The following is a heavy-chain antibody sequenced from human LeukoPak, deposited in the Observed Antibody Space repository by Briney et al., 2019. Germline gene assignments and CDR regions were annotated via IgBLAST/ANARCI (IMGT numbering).Heavy chain of an antibody. CDR1: GGSISSYY. J-gene: IGHJ4*02. CDR2: IYTSGST. D-gene: IGHD3-10*01. Sequence: SETLSLTCTVSGGSISSYYWSWIRQPAGKGLEWIGRIYTSGSTNYNPSLKSRVTMSVDTSKSQFSLKLSSVTAADTAVYYCATAITMVRGDHFDYWGQGTLVTVSS. CDR3: ATAITMVRGDHFDY. V-gene: IGHV4-4*07.